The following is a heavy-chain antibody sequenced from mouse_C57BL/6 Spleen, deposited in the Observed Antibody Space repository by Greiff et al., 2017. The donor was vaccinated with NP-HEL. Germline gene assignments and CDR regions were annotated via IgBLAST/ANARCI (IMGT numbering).Heavy chain of an antibody. V-gene: IGHV1-9*01. J-gene: IGHJ3*01. Sequence: QVQLQQSGAELMKPGASVKLSCKATGYTFTGYWIEWVKQRPGHGLEWIGELLPGSGSTNYNEKFKGKATFTADTSSNTAYMQLSSLTTEVSAIYYCARQIYYDNSGFAYWGQGTLVTVSA. D-gene: IGHD2-4*01. CDR3: ARQIYYDNSGFAY. CDR1: GYTFTGYW. CDR2: LLPGSGST.